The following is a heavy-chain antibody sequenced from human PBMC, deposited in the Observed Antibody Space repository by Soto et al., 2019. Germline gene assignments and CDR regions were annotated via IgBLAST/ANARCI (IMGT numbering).Heavy chain of an antibody. CDR2: IYVTGAV. CDR3: ARLRIATNNYKWFDP. V-gene: IGHV4-31*03. J-gene: IGHJ5*02. Sequence: SETLSLTCSVSGAAPNSGNYYWSWIRQVPGKGLEWIGHIYVTGAVDYNPSLRDRITISQDTSERQFSLNLRLVTAADTAVYYCARLRIATNNYKWFDPWGQGTLVTVS. D-gene: IGHD2-21*01. CDR1: GAAPNSGNYY.